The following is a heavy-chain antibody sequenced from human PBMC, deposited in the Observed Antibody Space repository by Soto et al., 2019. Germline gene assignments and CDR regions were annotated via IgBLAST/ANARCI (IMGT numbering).Heavy chain of an antibody. CDR1: GGTFSSYA. CDR3: ARVVPAAMENWFDP. CDR2: IIPIFGTA. Sequence: GAPVKVSCKASGGTFSSYAISWVRQAPGQGLEWMGGIIPIFGTANYAQKFQGRVTITADKSTSTAYMELSSLRSEDTAVYYCARVVPAAMENWFDPWGQGTLVTVSS. V-gene: IGHV1-69*06. J-gene: IGHJ5*02. D-gene: IGHD2-2*01.